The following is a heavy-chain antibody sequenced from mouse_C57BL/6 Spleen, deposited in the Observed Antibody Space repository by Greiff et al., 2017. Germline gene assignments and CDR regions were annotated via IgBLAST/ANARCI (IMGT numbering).Heavy chain of an antibody. CDR1: GYTFTDYE. Sequence: QVQLQQSGAELVRPGASVTLSCKASGYTFTDYEMHWVKQTPVHGLEWIGAIDPETGGTAYNQKFKGKAILTADKSSSTAYMELRSLTSEDSAVYYCTRSITTGRGFWYFDVWGTGTTVTVSS. J-gene: IGHJ1*03. CDR2: IDPETGGT. CDR3: TRSITTGRGFWYFDV. D-gene: IGHD1-1*01. V-gene: IGHV1-15*01.